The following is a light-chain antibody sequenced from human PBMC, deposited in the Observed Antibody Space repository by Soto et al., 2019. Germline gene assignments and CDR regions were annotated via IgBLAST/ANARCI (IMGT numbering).Light chain of an antibody. CDR3: QQRSSWPLLT. Sequence: EIVLTQSPATLSLSPGERATLSCRASQSVSNYLAWFHQKPGQAPRLLIYDASNRATGIPARFSGSGYGTDFTLTISSLEPEDFAVYYCQQRSSWPLLTFGGGTKVEI. CDR1: QSVSNY. J-gene: IGKJ4*01. V-gene: IGKV3-11*01. CDR2: DAS.